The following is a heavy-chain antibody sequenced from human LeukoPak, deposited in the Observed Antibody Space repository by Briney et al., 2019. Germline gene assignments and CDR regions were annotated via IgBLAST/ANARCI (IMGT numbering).Heavy chain of an antibody. CDR1: GFTFSSYA. J-gene: IGHJ5*02. V-gene: IGHV3-23*01. D-gene: IGHD3-16*01. CDR2: ISGSGGST. Sequence: GGSLRLSCAASGFTFSSYATSWVRQAPGKGLEWVSAISGSGGSTYYADSVKGRFTISRDNSKNTLYLQMNSLRAEDTAVYDCAKGFSIVWNWFDPWGQGTLVTVSS. CDR3: AKGFSIVWNWFDP.